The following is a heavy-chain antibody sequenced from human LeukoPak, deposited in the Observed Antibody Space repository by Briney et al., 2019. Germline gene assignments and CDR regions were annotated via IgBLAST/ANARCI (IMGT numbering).Heavy chain of an antibody. D-gene: IGHD1-7*01. V-gene: IGHV1-69*04. Sequence: ASVKVSCKASGGTFSSYAISWVRQAPGQGLEWMGRIIPILGIANYAQKLQGRVTITADKSTSTAYMELSSLRSEDTAVYYCARGITGTTDLDYWGQGTLVTVSS. CDR2: IIPILGIA. CDR1: GGTFSSYA. CDR3: ARGITGTTDLDY. J-gene: IGHJ4*02.